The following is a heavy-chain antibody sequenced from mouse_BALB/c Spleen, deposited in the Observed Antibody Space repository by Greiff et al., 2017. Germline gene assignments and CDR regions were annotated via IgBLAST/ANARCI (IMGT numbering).Heavy chain of an antibody. J-gene: IGHJ4*01. CDR3: TRSGTMITTRNAMDY. D-gene: IGHD2-4*01. CDR1: GYTFTSYY. V-gene: IGHV1S81*02. Sequence: QVQLKQSGAELVKPGASVKLSCKASGYTFTSYYMYWVKQRPGQGLEWIGEINPSNGGTNFNEKFKSKATLTVDKSSSTAYMQLSSLTSEDSAVYYCTRSGTMITTRNAMDYWGQGTSVTVSS. CDR2: INPSNGGT.